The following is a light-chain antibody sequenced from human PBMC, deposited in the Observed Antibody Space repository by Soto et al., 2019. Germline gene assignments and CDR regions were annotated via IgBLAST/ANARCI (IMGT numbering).Light chain of an antibody. CDR1: QSLSSSY. V-gene: IGKV3-20*01. J-gene: IGKJ1*01. CDR2: GAS. CDR3: QQYGSSPQP. Sequence: IVLTQSPGTLSLSPGERATLSCRASQSLSSSYLAWYQQKPGQAPRLLIYGASGRATDIPDRFSGSGSGIDFALTSSRLEPEDFAVNYCQQYGSSPQPFGQGTKVDIK.